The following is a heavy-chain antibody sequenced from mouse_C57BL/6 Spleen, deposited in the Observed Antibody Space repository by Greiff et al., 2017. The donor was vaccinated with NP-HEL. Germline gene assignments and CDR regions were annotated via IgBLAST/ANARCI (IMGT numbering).Heavy chain of an antibody. CDR1: GYSFTGYY. CDR3: ARNPYSNWLFAY. V-gene: IGHV1-42*01. D-gene: IGHD2-5*01. Sequence: VQLKQSGPELVKPGASVKISCKASGYSFTGYYMNWVKQSPEKSLEWIGEINPSTGGTTYNQKFKAKATLTVDKSSSTAYMQLKSLTSEDSAVYYCARNPYSNWLFAYWGQGTLVTVSA. J-gene: IGHJ3*01. CDR2: INPSTGGT.